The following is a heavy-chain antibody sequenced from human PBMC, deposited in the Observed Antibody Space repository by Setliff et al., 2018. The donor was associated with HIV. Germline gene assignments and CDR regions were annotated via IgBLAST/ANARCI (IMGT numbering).Heavy chain of an antibody. CDR1: GGLISSSNW. D-gene: IGHD7-27*01. V-gene: IGHV4-4*02. J-gene: IGHJ4*01. CDR3: AKDLTWGFPD. CDR2: MYPSGST. Sequence: ASETLSLTCAVSGGLISSSNWWSWVRQPPGRGLEWIGEMYPSGSTNYNSSLKSRVTISVDKSKNQFSLKLSSVTAADTAVYYCAKDLTWGFPDWGQGMLVTVSS.